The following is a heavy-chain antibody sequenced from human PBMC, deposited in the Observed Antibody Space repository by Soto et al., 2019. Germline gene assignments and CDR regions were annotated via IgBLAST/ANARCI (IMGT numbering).Heavy chain of an antibody. CDR1: GGTFSSYT. CDR3: ARGEGGYDSSSFDY. J-gene: IGHJ4*02. V-gene: IGHV1-69*02. Sequence: QVQLVQSGAEVKKPGSSVKVSCKASGGTFSSYTISWVRQAPGQGLEWMGSIIPILGIANYAQKFQGRVTITADKSTGTAYMELGSLRSEDTAVYYCARGEGGYDSSSFDYWGQGTLVTVSS. D-gene: IGHD5-12*01. CDR2: IIPILGIA.